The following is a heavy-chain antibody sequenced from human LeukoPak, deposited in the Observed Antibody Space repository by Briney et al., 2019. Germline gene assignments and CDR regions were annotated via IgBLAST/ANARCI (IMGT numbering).Heavy chain of an antibody. CDR2: INTDGSST. D-gene: IGHD6-19*01. J-gene: IGHJ6*02. CDR1: GFTFSSYW. CDR3: ARSESVAGRDYYYGMDV. Sequence: GGSLRLSCAASGFTFSSYWMHWVRQAPGKGLVWVSRINTDGSSTSYADSVKGRFTISRDNAKNSLYLQMNSLRAEDTAVYYCARSESVAGRDYYYGMDVWGQGTTVTVSS. V-gene: IGHV3-74*01.